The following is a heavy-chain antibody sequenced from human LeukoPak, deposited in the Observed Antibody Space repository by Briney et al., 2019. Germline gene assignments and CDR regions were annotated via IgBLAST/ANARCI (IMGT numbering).Heavy chain of an antibody. J-gene: IGHJ4*02. V-gene: IGHV3-33*01. CDR2: IWYDESNK. Sequence: GRSLRLSCAASRFTFNSYDMHWLRQAPGQGLEWVAVIWYDESNKYYADSVKGRFTISRDNCKNTLYLQMNSLRAEGTAVYYCARGEGDYGDSYYFDYWGQGTLVTVSS. CDR3: ARGEGDYGDSYYFDY. D-gene: IGHD4-17*01. CDR1: RFTFNSYD.